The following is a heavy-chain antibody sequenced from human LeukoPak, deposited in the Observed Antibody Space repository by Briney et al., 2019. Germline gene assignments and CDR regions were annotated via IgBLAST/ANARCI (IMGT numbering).Heavy chain of an antibody. V-gene: IGHV5-51*01. CDR1: GYSFTSYW. J-gene: IGHJ4*02. Sequence: GESLEISCKGSGYSFTSYWIGWVRQMPGKGLEWMGIIYPGDSDTRYSPSFQGQVTISADKSISTAYLQWSSLKASDTAMYYCARGSLYCSGGSCEIDYWGQGTLVTVSS. CDR3: ARGSLYCSGGSCEIDY. CDR2: IYPGDSDT. D-gene: IGHD2-15*01.